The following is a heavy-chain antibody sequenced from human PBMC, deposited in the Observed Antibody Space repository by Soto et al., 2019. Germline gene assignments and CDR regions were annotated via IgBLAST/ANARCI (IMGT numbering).Heavy chain of an antibody. CDR2: INPSSGST. CDR1: GNTFTSYY. Sequence: ASVKVSCKASGNTFTSYYMHWVRQAPGQGLEWMGIINPSSGSTSYAQKFQGRVTMTRDTSTSTVYMELSSLRSEDTAVYYCARDRAPGWAYYYRMAVWGQGTTVTVSS. V-gene: IGHV1-46*03. CDR3: ARDRAPGWAYYYRMAV. D-gene: IGHD1-26*01. J-gene: IGHJ6*02.